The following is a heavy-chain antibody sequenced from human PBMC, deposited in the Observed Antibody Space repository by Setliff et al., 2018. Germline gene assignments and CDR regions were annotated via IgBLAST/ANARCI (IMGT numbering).Heavy chain of an antibody. CDR2: IYYGGSA. V-gene: IGHV4-39*07. CDR1: GGSISSSSYY. D-gene: IGHD3-3*01. CDR3: ASRATYYNFWSGYYLY. J-gene: IGHJ4*02. Sequence: PSETLSLTCTVSGGSISSSSYYWGWIRQPPGKGLEWIGNIYYGGSAYYNPSLKSRVTISVDTSKNQFSPKLSSVTAADTAVYYCASRATYYNFWSGYYLYWGQGTLVTVSS.